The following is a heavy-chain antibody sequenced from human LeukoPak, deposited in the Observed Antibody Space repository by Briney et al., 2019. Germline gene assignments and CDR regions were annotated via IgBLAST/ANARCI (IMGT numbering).Heavy chain of an antibody. D-gene: IGHD1-26*01. CDR3: AKEEGWGVNSFDM. Sequence: GGSLRLSCAASGFSLSGYWMHWVRQAPGKGLVWVSRINTDGSNTSYADSVKGRFTISRDNLKNTLNLQMNYLEAEDTAVYYCAKEEGWGVNSFDMWGQGTMVTVSS. J-gene: IGHJ3*02. CDR2: INTDGSNT. CDR1: GFSLSGYW. V-gene: IGHV3-74*01.